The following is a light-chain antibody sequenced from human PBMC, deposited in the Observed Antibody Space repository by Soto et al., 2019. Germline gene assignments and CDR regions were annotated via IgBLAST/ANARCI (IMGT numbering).Light chain of an antibody. CDR3: QQSYSTPIT. J-gene: IGKJ5*01. CDR1: QSVSGY. V-gene: IGKV1-39*01. CDR2: AAS. Sequence: QMTQSPSSLAASVGDRVTLTCRASQSVSGYLNWYQQKPGKAPNLLIYAASSLQSGVPSRFSGSGSGTDFTLTINSLHPEDFATYYCQQSYSTPITFGQATRLEI.